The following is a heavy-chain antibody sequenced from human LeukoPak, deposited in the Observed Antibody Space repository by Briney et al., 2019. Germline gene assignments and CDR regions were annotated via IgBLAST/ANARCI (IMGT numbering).Heavy chain of an antibody. D-gene: IGHD6-13*01. Sequence: PGGSLRLACAASGFTFSSYAMTWVRQAPGKGLEWVSAFSATDGSAQYAESVEGRFTISRDNSKNTLFLQMNSLGAEDTAVYYCARAKIAAAGTGAFDAWGQGTLVTVSS. V-gene: IGHV3-23*01. CDR1: GFTFSSYA. CDR2: FSATDGSA. CDR3: ARAKIAAAGTGAFDA. J-gene: IGHJ3*01.